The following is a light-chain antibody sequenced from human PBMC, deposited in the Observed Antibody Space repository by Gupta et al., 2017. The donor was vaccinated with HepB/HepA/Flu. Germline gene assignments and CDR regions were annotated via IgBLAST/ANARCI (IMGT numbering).Light chain of an antibody. CDR3: MQALQSPRT. CDR1: QSLVHSNGYNY. CDR2: LGS. J-gene: IGKJ2*02. V-gene: IGKV2-28*01. Sequence: SPLSLPVTPGEPASISCRSSQSLVHSNGYNYLDWYLQKPGQSPQLLIYLGSNRASGVPDRFSGSGSGADFTLKISRVEADDVGVYYCMQALQSPRTFGQGTKLEIK.